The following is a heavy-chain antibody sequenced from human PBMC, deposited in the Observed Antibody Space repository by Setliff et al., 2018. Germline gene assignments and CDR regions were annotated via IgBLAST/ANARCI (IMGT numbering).Heavy chain of an antibody. CDR2: IGHTGSI. Sequence: KPSETLSLTCTVSGYSISRGYIWGWIRQPPGKGLEWVGNIGHTGSINYNPSLKSRLTISRDTSKNQVSLKLNSVTATDTAVYYCARDLGHGGDSDYWGQGILVTVSS. V-gene: IGHV4-38-2*02. J-gene: IGHJ4*02. CDR1: GYSISRGYI. D-gene: IGHD2-21*02. CDR3: ARDLGHGGDSDY.